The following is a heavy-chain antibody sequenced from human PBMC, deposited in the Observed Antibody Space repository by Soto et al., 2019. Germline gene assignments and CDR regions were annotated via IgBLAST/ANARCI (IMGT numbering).Heavy chain of an antibody. CDR2: IFSNDEK. D-gene: IGHD6-13*01. CDR3: ARIALAAAATGSAFDI. Sequence: KSGPTLVNPTETLTLTCTVSGFSLSNARMGVSWIRQPPGKALEWLAHIFSNDEKSYSTSLKSRLTISKDTSKSQVVLTMTNMDPVDTATYYCARIALAAAATGSAFDIWGQGTMVTVSS. CDR1: GFSLSNARMG. V-gene: IGHV2-26*01. J-gene: IGHJ3*02.